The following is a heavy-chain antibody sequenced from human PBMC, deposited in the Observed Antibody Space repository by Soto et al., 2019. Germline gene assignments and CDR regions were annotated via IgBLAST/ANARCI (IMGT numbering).Heavy chain of an antibody. D-gene: IGHD3-22*01. V-gene: IGHV1-24*01. CDR2: FDPEDGET. J-gene: IGHJ4*02. CDR1: GYTLTELS. CDR3: ATDPGYYGSSGYDY. Sequence: ASVKVPCKVSGYTLTELSMHWVRQAPGKGLEWMGCFDPEDGETIYAQKFQGRVTMTEDTSTDTAYMELSSLRSEDTAVYYCATDPGYYGSSGYDYWGQGTLVTVSS.